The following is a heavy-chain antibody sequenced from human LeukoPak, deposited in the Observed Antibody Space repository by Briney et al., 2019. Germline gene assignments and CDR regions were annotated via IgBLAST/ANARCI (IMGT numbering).Heavy chain of an antibody. CDR2: ISSSSNTI. CDR1: VFTFSSFT. Sequence: GGSLRLSCAASVFTFSSFTMNWVRQAPGKGLEWVSYISSSSNTIYYADSVEGRFTISRDNAKNSLYLQMNSLRDEDTAVYYCARSFDCWGQGTPVTVSS. V-gene: IGHV3-48*02. J-gene: IGHJ4*02. CDR3: ARSFDC.